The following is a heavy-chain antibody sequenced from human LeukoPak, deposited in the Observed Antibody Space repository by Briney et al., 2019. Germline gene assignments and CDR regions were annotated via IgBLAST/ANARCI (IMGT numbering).Heavy chain of an antibody. Sequence: GGSLRLSSAASGFTFSNAWMSWVRQAPGKGLEWVGRIKSKTDGGTTDYAAPVKGRFTISRDDSKNTLYLQMNSLKTEDAAVYYCTTVLWIVVVPAAIAPGDYWGQGTLVTVSS. V-gene: IGHV3-15*01. CDR3: TTVLWIVVVPAAIAPGDY. D-gene: IGHD2-2*01. CDR2: IKSKTDGGTT. J-gene: IGHJ4*02. CDR1: GFTFSNAW.